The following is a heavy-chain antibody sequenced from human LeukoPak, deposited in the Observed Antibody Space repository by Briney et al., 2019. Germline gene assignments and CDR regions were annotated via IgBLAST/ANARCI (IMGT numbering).Heavy chain of an antibody. Sequence: PGGSLRLSCAASGFTFSRYAMHWVRQAPVKGLEWVAFIWNDGSNQNYADSVKGRFTISRDNSKKMVYVQMNSLRVDDTAVYYCARDWYYDSAGYFPYWGLGTLVTVSS. CDR3: ARDWYYDSAGYFPY. D-gene: IGHD3-22*01. J-gene: IGHJ4*02. CDR2: IWNDGSNQ. V-gene: IGHV3-33*01. CDR1: GFTFSRYA.